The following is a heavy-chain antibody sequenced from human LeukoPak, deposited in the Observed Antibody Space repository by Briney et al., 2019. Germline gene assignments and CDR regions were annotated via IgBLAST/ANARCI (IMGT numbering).Heavy chain of an antibody. J-gene: IGHJ3*02. V-gene: IGHV3-13*01. D-gene: IGHD3-10*01. CDR2: IGTAADT. CDR3: ARRRGGLRSYSDAFDI. Sequence: PGGSLRLSCAASGFTFSSYDIHWVRHPTGKGLEWVSGIGTAADTYYSGSVKGRFTISRENAKNSLYLQMNSLRAGDTAVYYCARRRGGLRSYSDAFDIWGQGTMVTVSS. CDR1: GFTFSSYD.